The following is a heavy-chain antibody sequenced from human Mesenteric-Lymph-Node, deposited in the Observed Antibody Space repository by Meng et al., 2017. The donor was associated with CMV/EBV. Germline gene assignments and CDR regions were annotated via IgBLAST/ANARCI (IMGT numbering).Heavy chain of an antibody. CDR2: IYYSGSTY. Sequence: QLQLQESVPGLVRPSNTLSLPFTVSGGSISRSSYYWGWIRQPPGKGLEWIGYIYYSGSTYYYNPSLKTRVTISVDTSKNQFSLKLSSVTAADTAVYYCARHSALLVTNFDYWGQGTLVTVSS. V-gene: IGHV4-39*01. CDR3: ARHSALLVTNFDY. D-gene: IGHD5-18*01. J-gene: IGHJ4*02. CDR1: GGSISRSSYY.